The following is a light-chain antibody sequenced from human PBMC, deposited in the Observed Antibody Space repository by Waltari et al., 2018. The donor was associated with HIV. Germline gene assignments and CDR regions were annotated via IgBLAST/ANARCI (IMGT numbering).Light chain of an antibody. Sequence: HSVLTQPASVSGSPGQSITISCSGPTSTLIVWNFAPWYHQSPGSAPNLIIFEVSSRPSGISECFSGSKSGDTASLTISALRTEDEADYFCSSYSPRGFVMFGGGTKVTVL. J-gene: IGLJ3*02. CDR3: SSYSPRGFVM. V-gene: IGLV2-14*01. CDR1: TSTLIVWNF. CDR2: EVS.